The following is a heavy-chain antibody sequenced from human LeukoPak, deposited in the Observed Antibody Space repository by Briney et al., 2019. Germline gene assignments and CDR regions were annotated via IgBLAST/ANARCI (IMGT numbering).Heavy chain of an antibody. Sequence: ASVKVSCKASGYTFTGYYMHWVRQAPGQGLEWMGWINSNSGGTSYAQKFQGRVAMTRDTSISTAYMELSRLRSDDTAVYYCARDLKRGSGNYYADYWGQGTLVTVSS. V-gene: IGHV1-2*02. CDR1: GYTFTGYY. D-gene: IGHD3-10*01. CDR3: ARDLKRGSGNYYADY. CDR2: INSNSGGT. J-gene: IGHJ4*02.